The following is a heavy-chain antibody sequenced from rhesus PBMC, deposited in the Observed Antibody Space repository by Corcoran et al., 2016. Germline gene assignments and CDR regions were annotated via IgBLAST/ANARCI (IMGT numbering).Heavy chain of an antibody. Sequence: QLQLQESGPGLVKPSETLSVTCAVSGGSISSSYWSWIRQAPGQGVEWIGYIYGRWSSNNYNPYRKSRGTMSVATAKNQFSLKLSAVTAADTAGYYCVREVVLTAMQYVDYWGQGVLVTVSS. D-gene: IGHD2-27*01. CDR1: GGSISSSY. CDR3: VREVVLTAMQYVDY. CDR2: IYGRWSSN. V-gene: IGHV4-169*02. J-gene: IGHJ4*01.